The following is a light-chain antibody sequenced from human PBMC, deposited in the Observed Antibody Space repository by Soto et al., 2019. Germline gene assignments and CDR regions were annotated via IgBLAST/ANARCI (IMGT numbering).Light chain of an antibody. CDR3: QQYNNWPPWT. CDR1: QSVSSR. J-gene: IGKJ1*01. CDR2: DAS. Sequence: EIVMTQSPGTLSLSPGERATLSCRASQSVSSRLAWYQQKPGQGPRLLIYDASTRATGIPARFSGSGSGTEFTLTINSLQSEDFAVYYCQQYNNWPPWTFGQGTKVDI. V-gene: IGKV3D-15*01.